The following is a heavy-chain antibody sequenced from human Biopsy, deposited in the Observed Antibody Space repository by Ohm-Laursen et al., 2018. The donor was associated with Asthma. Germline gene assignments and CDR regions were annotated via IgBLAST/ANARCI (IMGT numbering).Heavy chain of an antibody. J-gene: IGHJ4*02. V-gene: IGHV3-9*01. D-gene: IGHD2-21*01. CDR2: ISWNSGSI. CDR3: AKATLGDIGKDY. CDR1: GFTFSGYS. Sequence: SSLRLSCTASGFTFSGYSMNWVRQAPGKGLEWVSGISWNSGSIGYADSVKGRFTISRDNAKNSLYLQMNSLRVEDTALYYCAKATLGDIGKDYWGQGTLVTVSS.